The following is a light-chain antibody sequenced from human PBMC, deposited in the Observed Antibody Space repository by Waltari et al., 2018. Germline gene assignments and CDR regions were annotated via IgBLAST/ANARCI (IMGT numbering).Light chain of an antibody. V-gene: IGKV3-15*01. CDR2: AAS. CDR3: QQYKYCPRI. CDR1: QKVYSN. J-gene: IGKJ2*01. Sequence: EVVLTQSPDTLSLSPGERAALSCRASQKVYSNLAWYQQRPGQAPRLLIYAASTRAAGIPGRFSGSESETEFTLTINSLQSEDFAVYYCQQYKYCPRIFGRGTKLEVK.